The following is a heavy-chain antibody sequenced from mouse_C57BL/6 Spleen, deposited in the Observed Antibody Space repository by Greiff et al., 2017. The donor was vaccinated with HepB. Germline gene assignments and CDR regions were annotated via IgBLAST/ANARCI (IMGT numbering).Heavy chain of an antibody. V-gene: IGHV1-26*01. CDR3: ARSGDGSSPYAMDY. J-gene: IGHJ4*01. CDR1: GYTFTDYY. Sequence: EVQLQQSGPELVKPGASVKISCKASGYTFTDYYMNWVKQSHGKSLEWIGDINPNNGGTSYNQKFKGKATLTVDKSSSTAYMELRSLTSEDSAVYYCARSGDGSSPYAMDYWGQGTSVTVSS. D-gene: IGHD1-1*01. CDR2: INPNNGGT.